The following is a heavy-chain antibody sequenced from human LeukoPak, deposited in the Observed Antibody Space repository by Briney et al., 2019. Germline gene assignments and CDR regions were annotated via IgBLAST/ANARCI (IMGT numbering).Heavy chain of an antibody. J-gene: IGHJ5*02. V-gene: IGHV3-23*01. D-gene: IGHD2-21*01. CDR2: ITGRGHST. CDR3: AKDRDSPGFNWFDP. CDR1: GFTFSSYA. Sequence: GGSLRLSCAASGFTFSSYAMNWVRQAPGKGLEWVSTITGRGHSTYYADSAKGRFTISRDNSKNTLYLQMNSLRVEDTAVYYCAKDRDSPGFNWFDPWGQGTLVTVSS.